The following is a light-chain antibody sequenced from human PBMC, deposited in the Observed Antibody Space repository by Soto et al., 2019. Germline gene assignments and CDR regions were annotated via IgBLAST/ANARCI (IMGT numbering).Light chain of an antibody. Sequence: EIVLTQSPSTLSSSAGERATLSCRASQSISNYLVWYQQKPGKAPRLLIYDASNRPTGIPARFSGSGSGTDFTLTISSLEPEDFAIYYCQQRSNWPPLTFGGGTKVEIK. CDR2: DAS. CDR3: QQRSNWPPLT. CDR1: QSISNY. J-gene: IGKJ4*01. V-gene: IGKV3-11*01.